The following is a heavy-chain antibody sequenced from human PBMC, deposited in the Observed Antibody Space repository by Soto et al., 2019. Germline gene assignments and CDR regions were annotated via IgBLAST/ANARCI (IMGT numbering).Heavy chain of an antibody. J-gene: IGHJ6*03. CDR3: ARESSNQLLLHAARDGYTDG. V-gene: IGHV3-33*01. CDR2: IWYDGSNK. CDR1: GFTFSSYG. Sequence: QVQLVESGGGVVQPGRSLRLSCAASGFTFSSYGMHWVRQAPGKGLEWVAVIWYDGSNKYYADSVKGRFTISRDNSKNTLHLQLNTLRAEDTAVYYSARESSNQLLLHAARDGYTDGWGKGNTVTVSS. D-gene: IGHD2-2*01.